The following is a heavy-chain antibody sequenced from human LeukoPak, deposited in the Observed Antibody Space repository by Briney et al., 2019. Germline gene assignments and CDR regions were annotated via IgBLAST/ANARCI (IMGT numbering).Heavy chain of an antibody. CDR1: GGSFSGYY. Sequence: SSETLSLTCAVFGGSFSGYYWSWIRQPPGKGLEWIGEINHSGSTNYNPSLKSRVTISVDTSKNQFSLKLSSVTAADTAVYYCARGGDYSNPNWFDPWGQGTLVTVSS. J-gene: IGHJ5*02. CDR3: ARGGDYSNPNWFDP. D-gene: IGHD4-11*01. CDR2: INHSGST. V-gene: IGHV4-34*01.